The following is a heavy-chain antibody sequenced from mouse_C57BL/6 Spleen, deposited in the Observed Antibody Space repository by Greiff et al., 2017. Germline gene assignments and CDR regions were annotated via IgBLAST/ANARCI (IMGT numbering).Heavy chain of an antibody. D-gene: IGHD2-4*01. Sequence: QVQLQQSGPELVKPGALAKISCKASGYAFSSSWMNWVKQRPGKGLEWIGPIYPGDEDTNYNGKFKGKATLTADKSSSTDYMQLSSLASEDSAVYFCAPYYDYPWFDYWGQGTLVTVSA. CDR2: IYPGDEDT. CDR3: APYYDYPWFDY. V-gene: IGHV1-82*01. J-gene: IGHJ3*01. CDR1: GYAFSSSW.